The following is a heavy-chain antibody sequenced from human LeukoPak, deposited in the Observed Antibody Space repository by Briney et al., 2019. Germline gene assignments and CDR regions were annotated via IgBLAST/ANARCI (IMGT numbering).Heavy chain of an antibody. Sequence: GGSLRLSCAASGFPFSTYWMNWVRQAPGKGLEWVANIKGDESDKYYVDSVKGRFTISRDNAKNSLYLQMSSLRAEDTAVYYCARSHYGDYAWGQGTLVTVSS. D-gene: IGHD4-17*01. J-gene: IGHJ1*01. CDR1: GFPFSTYW. CDR3: ARSHYGDYA. CDR2: IKGDESDK. V-gene: IGHV3-7*01.